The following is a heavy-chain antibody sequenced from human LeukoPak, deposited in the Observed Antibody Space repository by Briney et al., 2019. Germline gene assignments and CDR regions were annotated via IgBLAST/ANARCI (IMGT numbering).Heavy chain of an antibody. D-gene: IGHD3-3*01. CDR2: IYYSGST. CDR1: GGSISSSSYY. Sequence: PSGTLSLTCTVSGGSISSSSYYWGWIRQPPGKGLEWIGSIYYSGSTYYNPSLKSRVTISVDTSKNQFSLKLSSVTAADTAVYYCARVPGGYDFWSGYLMIDYWGQGTLVTVSS. J-gene: IGHJ4*02. CDR3: ARVPGGYDFWSGYLMIDY. V-gene: IGHV4-39*01.